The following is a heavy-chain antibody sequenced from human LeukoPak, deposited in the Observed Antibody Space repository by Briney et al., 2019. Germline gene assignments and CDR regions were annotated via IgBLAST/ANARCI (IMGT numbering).Heavy chain of an antibody. CDR3: AKDYYGSGSYFFDY. Sequence: GGSLRLSCAASGFTFSSYEMNWVRQAPGKGLEWVSYISSSGSTIYYADSVKGRFTISRDNSKNTLYLQMNSLRAEDTAVYYCAKDYYGSGSYFFDYWGQGTLVTVSS. CDR1: GFTFSSYE. CDR2: ISSSGSTI. V-gene: IGHV3-48*03. J-gene: IGHJ4*02. D-gene: IGHD3-10*01.